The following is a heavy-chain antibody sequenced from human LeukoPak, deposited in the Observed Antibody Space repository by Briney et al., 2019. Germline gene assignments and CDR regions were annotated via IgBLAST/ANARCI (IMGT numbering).Heavy chain of an antibody. V-gene: IGHV3-66*01. CDR3: ARELVAGGGRRGMDV. D-gene: IGHD6-19*01. CDR1: GFTVSTNF. Sequence: PGGSLRLSCAASGFTVSTNFMSWVRQAPGKGVEWVSDIYSDSRTSYADSVRGRFTISRDNSKNMLHLQMSSLRAEDTAVYYCARELVAGGGRRGMDVWGQGTTVTVSS. CDR2: IYSDSRT. J-gene: IGHJ6*02.